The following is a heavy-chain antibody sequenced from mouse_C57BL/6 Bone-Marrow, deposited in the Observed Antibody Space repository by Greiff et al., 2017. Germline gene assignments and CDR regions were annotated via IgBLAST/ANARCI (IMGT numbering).Heavy chain of an antibody. J-gene: IGHJ2*01. CDR1: GYTFTSYT. V-gene: IGHV1-4*01. CDR3: ARRGITTVELRGDY. CDR2: INPSSGYT. Sequence: VQLQESGAELARPGASVKMSCKASGYTFTSYTMHWVKQSPGQGLEWIGYINPSSGYTKYNQKFKDKATLTADKSSSTAYMQLSSLTSEDSAVYYCARRGITTVELRGDYWGQGTTRTVSS. D-gene: IGHD1-1*01.